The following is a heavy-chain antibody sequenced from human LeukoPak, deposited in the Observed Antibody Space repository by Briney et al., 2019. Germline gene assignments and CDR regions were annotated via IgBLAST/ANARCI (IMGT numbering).Heavy chain of an antibody. CDR3: AKAMRPTVSYFDY. J-gene: IGHJ4*02. V-gene: IGHV3-23*01. D-gene: IGHD4-17*01. CDR2: ITGNGDS. CDR1: GFSISSYE. Sequence: PGGSLRLSCAASGFSISSYEMNWVRQAPGKGLEWVSTITGNGDSYYTDSVKGRFTISRDNSKNTLYLQMNSLRAEDTAVYYCAKAMRPTVSYFDYWGQGTLVTVSS.